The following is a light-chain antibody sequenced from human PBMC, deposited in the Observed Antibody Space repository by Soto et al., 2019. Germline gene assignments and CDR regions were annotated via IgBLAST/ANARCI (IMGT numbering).Light chain of an antibody. J-gene: IGLJ2*01. CDR3: SSYTSSSTRV. V-gene: IGLV2-14*01. CDR2: DVS. CDR1: SSDVGGYNY. Sequence: QSVLTQPASVSGSPGQSITISCTGTSSDVGGYNYVSWYQQHPGKAPKLMIYDVSNRPSGVSNRFSGSKSGNTASLTISGLQAEEVADYYCSSYTSSSTRVFGGGTKGTVL.